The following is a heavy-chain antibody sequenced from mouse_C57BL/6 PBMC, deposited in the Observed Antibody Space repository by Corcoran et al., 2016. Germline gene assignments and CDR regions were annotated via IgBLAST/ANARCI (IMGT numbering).Heavy chain of an antibody. CDR3: ARGTLLRYFDV. CDR1: GYTFTDYN. D-gene: IGHD2-10*01. V-gene: IGHV1-18*01. J-gene: IGHJ1*03. CDR2: INPNNGGT. Sequence: EVQLQQSGPELVKPGASVKIPCMASGYTFTDYNMDWVKQSHGKSLEWIGDINPNNGGTIYNQKFKGKATLTVDKSSSTAYMELRSLTSEDTAVYYCARGTLLRYFDVWGTGTTVTVSS.